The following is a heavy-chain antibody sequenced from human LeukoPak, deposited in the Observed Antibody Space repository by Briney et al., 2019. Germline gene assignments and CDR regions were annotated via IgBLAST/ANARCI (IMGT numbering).Heavy chain of an antibody. Sequence: SQTLSLTCTVSGGSISSGGYYWSWIRQHPGKGLEWIGYIYYSGSTYYNPSLKSRVTISVDTSKNQFSLKLSSVTAADTAVYYXXRIDYDSSGYSYWGQGTLVTVSS. CDR2: IYYSGST. CDR3: XRIDYDSSGYSY. J-gene: IGHJ4*02. CDR1: GGSISSGGYY. D-gene: IGHD3-22*01. V-gene: IGHV4-31*03.